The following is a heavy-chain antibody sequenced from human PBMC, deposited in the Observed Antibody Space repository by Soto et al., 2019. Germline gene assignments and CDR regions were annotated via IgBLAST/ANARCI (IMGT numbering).Heavy chain of an antibody. V-gene: IGHV3-53*01. CDR3: ARERDGHNPNWFDL. CDR2: IYSGGST. J-gene: IGHJ5*02. D-gene: IGHD2-8*01. Sequence: PGGSLRLSCAVSGFTVSSNYMSWVRQPPGKGPEWVSDIYSGGSTYYADSVKGRFTISRDNSKSTLYLQMNSLRAEDTAVYYCARERDGHNPNWFDLWGQGTLVTVSS. CDR1: GFTVSSNY.